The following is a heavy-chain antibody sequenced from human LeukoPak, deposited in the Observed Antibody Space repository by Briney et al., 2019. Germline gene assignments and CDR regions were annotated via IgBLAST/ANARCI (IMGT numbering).Heavy chain of an antibody. Sequence: SETLSLTCSVSSCSISSFYWTWVRQSAWKGLEWIGRVDTSGSTHYNPSLKGRATMSLDTSKYQFSLRLNSVTVADTAVYYCARGLGGASYYMDVWGKGTTVTVSS. CDR3: ARGLGGASYYMDV. CDR1: SCSISSFY. D-gene: IGHD3-16*01. CDR2: VDTSGST. J-gene: IGHJ6*03. V-gene: IGHV4-4*07.